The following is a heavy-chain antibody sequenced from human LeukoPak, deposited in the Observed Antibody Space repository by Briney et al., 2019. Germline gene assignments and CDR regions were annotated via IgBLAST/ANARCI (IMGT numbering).Heavy chain of an antibody. CDR1: GGSLSGYY. CDR2: INHSGST. J-gene: IGHJ4*02. V-gene: IGHV4-34*01. D-gene: IGHD3-3*01. Sequence: DPSETLSLTCAVYGGSLSGYYWSWIRQPPGKGLEWIGEINHSGSTNYNPSLKSRVTISVDTSKNQFSLKLSSVTAADTAVYYYARALDDFWSGYYSYYFDYWGQGTLVTVSS. CDR3: ARALDDFWSGYYSYYFDY.